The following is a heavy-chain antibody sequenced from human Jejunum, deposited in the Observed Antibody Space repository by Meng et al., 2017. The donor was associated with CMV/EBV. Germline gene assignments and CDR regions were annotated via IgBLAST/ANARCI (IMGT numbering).Heavy chain of an antibody. CDR2: INPNTGDT. CDR3: SKDGGSYLDYYFD. D-gene: IGHD1-26*01. J-gene: IGHJ4*01. V-gene: IGHV1-2*02. CDR1: EYTFTDYY. Sequence: EYTFTDYYMQWVRQAPGQGLEWMGWINPNTGDTNYAQKFQGRVTMTRDMSINPISLHLTLLPSTYTAVYYCSKDGGSYLDYYFD.